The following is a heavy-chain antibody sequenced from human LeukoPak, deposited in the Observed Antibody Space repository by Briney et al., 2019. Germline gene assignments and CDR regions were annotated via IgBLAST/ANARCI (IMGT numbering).Heavy chain of an antibody. Sequence: GASVKVSCKASGYTFTGYNMYWVRQAPGQGLEWMGRINPNSGGANYAQKFQGRVTMTRDTSTSTAYMELSSLRSDDTAVYYCARDQDPGAFDIWGQGTMVTVSS. J-gene: IGHJ3*02. V-gene: IGHV1-2*02. CDR2: INPNSGGA. CDR1: GYTFTGYN. CDR3: ARDQDPGAFDI.